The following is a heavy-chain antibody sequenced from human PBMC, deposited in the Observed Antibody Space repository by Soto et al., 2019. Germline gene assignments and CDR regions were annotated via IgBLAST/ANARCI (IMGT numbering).Heavy chain of an antibody. CDR2: ISGSSDRT. V-gene: IGHV3-23*01. CDR1: GFTFTNYV. CDR3: AKDLPLTYDSSGYFPPPDDAFDI. Sequence: GGSLRLSCAASGFTFTNYVMSWVRQAPGKGLEWVSGISGSSDRTYYADSVKGRFTISRDNSRSTLSLQMNSLRAEDTAIYYCAKDLPLTYDSSGYFPPPDDAFDIWGQGTMVTVSS. D-gene: IGHD3-22*01. J-gene: IGHJ3*02.